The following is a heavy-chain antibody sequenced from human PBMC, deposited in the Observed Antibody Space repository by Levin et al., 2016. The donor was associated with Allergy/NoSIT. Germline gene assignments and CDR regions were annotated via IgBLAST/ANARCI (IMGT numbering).Heavy chain of an antibody. CDR3: ARQPATARRNYYFHMDV. D-gene: IGHD6-6*01. CDR2: IFPADSET. CDR1: GYNFTDYW. V-gene: IGHV5-51*01. J-gene: IGHJ6*03. Sequence: KVSCKGSGYNFTDYWIGWVRQMPGKGLEWMGIIFPADSETRHSPSFQGQVTFSVDKSFSTAYLQWASLKASDTAIYYCARQPATARRNYYFHMDVWGQGTVVIVSS.